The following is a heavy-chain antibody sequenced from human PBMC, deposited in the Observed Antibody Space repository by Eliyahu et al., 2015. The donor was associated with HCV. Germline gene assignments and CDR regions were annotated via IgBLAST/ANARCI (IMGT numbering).Heavy chain of an antibody. V-gene: IGHV4-59*01. D-gene: IGHD6-19*01. Sequence: QVQLQESGPGLVKPSETLSLTCTVSGGSITTXYWSWIRXPPGKGLQWIGYIYYRGSANYHPSLKSRVTISVDTSKNQFSLKLTSVTAADTAVYYCASGGGGIAVAGTGGWFDPWGQGTLVTVSS. CDR3: ASGGGGIAVAGTGGWFDP. CDR2: IYYRGSA. J-gene: IGHJ5*02. CDR1: GGSITTXY.